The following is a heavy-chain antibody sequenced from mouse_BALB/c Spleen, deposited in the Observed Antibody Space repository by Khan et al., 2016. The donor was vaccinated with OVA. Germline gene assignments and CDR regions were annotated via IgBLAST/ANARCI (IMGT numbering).Heavy chain of an antibody. D-gene: IGHD1-1*01. CDR1: GYSITTDYA. CDR2: ISYSGNT. J-gene: IGHJ2*01. V-gene: IGHV3-2*02. CDR3: ARVYGGDFDY. Sequence: EVKLQESGPGLVKPSQSLSLTCTVTGYSITTDYAWNWIRQFPGNKLEWMGFISYSGNTKNNPSLKSRTSITRDTSKNKFLRRLKSVTTEDTARYYCARVYGGDFDYWGQGTTLTVSS.